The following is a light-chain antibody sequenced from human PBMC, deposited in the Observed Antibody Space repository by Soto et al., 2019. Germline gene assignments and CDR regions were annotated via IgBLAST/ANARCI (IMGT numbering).Light chain of an antibody. CDR1: QSINRW. V-gene: IGKV1-5*03. CDR3: QQLRSYPST. CDR2: KAS. Sequence: DIQMTQSPSTLSASVGDRVTITCRASQSINRWLAWYQQKPGKAPKLLIYKASSLASGVPARFSGGGIGTEFSLSISSLQPDDFAAYYCQQLRSYPSTFGGGTKVDIK. J-gene: IGKJ4*01.